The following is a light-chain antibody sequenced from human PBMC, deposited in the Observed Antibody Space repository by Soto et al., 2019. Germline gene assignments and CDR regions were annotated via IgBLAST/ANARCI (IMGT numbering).Light chain of an antibody. V-gene: IGKV1-5*03. CDR2: KAS. J-gene: IGKJ1*01. Sequence: DIQMTQSPSTLSASVGDRVTITCRASQSISSWLAWYQQKPGKAPKLLIYKASSLESGVPSRFSGGGSGTEFTLTISSLQPDDFANYYCQPYNSSPWTFGQGTKVEIK. CDR1: QSISSW. CDR3: QPYNSSPWT.